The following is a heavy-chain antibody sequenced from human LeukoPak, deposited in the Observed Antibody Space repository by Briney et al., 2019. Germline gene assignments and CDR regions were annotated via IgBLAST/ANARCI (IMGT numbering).Heavy chain of an antibody. Sequence: GASVKVSCKASGYTFTSYDINWVRQAPGQRLEWMGWINAGNGNTKYSQKFQGSVTITRDTSASTAYMELSSLRSEDTAVYYCARGRIQLRPYYFDYWGQGTLVTVSS. V-gene: IGHV1-3*01. D-gene: IGHD5-18*01. J-gene: IGHJ4*02. CDR3: ARGRIQLRPYYFDY. CDR1: GYTFTSYD. CDR2: INAGNGNT.